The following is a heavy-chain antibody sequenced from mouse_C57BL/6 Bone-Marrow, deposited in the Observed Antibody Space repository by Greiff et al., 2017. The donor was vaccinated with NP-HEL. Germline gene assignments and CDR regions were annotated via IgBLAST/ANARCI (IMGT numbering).Heavy chain of an antibody. D-gene: IGHD1-1*01. CDR2: ISSGGSYT. CDR1: GFTFSSYG. J-gene: IGHJ4*01. V-gene: IGHV5-6*01. Sequence: EVQLVESGGDLVKPGGSLKLSCAASGFTFSSYGMSWVRQTPDKRLEWVATISSGGSYTYYPDSVKGRFTLTRDNTKNTLYLQMSSLKSENTAMYYCARRVITTVVALYAMDYWGQGTSVTVSS. CDR3: ARRVITTVVALYAMDY.